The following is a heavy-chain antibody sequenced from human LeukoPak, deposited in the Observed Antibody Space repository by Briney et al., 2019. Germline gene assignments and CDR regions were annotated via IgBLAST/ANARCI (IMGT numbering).Heavy chain of an antibody. D-gene: IGHD6-19*01. CDR3: ARGISTSGWLDY. CDR1: GFTVSSNY. J-gene: IGHJ4*02. V-gene: IGHV3-53*01. CDR2: IYSGGST. Sequence: GGPLRLSCAASGFTVSSNYMSWVRQTPGKGLQWVSLIYSGGSTYYADSVKGRFTISRDNSKNTLYLQMNSLRVEDTAVYYCARGISTSGWLDYWGQGTLVTVSS.